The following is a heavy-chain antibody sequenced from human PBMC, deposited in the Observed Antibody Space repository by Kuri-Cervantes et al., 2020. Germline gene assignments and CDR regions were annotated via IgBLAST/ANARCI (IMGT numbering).Heavy chain of an antibody. CDR3: ARGEGAGWYSDY. D-gene: IGHD2-15*01. V-gene: IGHV4-39*01. J-gene: IGHJ4*02. CDR2: IYYSGST. CDR1: GGSISSSSYY. Sequence: SETLSLTCTVSGGSISSSSYYWGWIRQPPGKGLEWIGSIYYSGSTYYNPSLKSRVTISVDTSKNQFSLKLSSMTAADTAVYYCARGEGAGWYSDYWGQGTLVTVSS.